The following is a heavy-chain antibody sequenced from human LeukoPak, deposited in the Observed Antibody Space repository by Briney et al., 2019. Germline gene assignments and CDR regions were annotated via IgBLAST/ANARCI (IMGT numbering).Heavy chain of an antibody. CDR2: IYYSGST. Sequence: PSETLSLTCTVSGASISSYYWSWIRQPPGKGLEWIGYIYYSGSTNYNPSLKSRVTISVDTSKNQFSPKLNSVTAADTAVYYCARSRSSSWFLFDYWGQGTLVTVSS. V-gene: IGHV4-59*01. CDR1: GASISSYY. D-gene: IGHD6-13*01. J-gene: IGHJ4*02. CDR3: ARSRSSSWFLFDY.